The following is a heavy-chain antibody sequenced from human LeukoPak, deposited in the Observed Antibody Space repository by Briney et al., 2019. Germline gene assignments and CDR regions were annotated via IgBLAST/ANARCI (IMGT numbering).Heavy chain of an antibody. CDR2: INHSGST. Sequence: SETLSLTCAVYGGSFSGYYWSWIRQPPGKGLEWIGEINHSGSTNYNPPLKSRVTISVDTSKNQFSLKLSSVTAADTAVYYCARGRGVLLWFGESEGYFDYWGQGTLVTVSS. J-gene: IGHJ4*02. V-gene: IGHV4-34*01. D-gene: IGHD3-10*01. CDR1: GGSFSGYY. CDR3: ARGRGVLLWFGESEGYFDY.